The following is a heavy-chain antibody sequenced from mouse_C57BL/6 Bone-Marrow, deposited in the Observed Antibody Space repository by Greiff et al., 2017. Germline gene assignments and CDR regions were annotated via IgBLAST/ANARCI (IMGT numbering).Heavy chain of an antibody. D-gene: IGHD1-1*01. CDR3: AREGGITTVVNYYAMDY. CDR1: GYTFTSYW. V-gene: IGHV1-64*01. CDR2: IHPNSGST. Sequence: QVQLQQPGAELVKPGASVKLSCKASGYTFTSYWMHWVKQRPGQGLEWIGMIHPNSGSTNYNEKFKSKATLTVDKSSSTAYMQLSSLTSEDSAVYYCAREGGITTVVNYYAMDYWGQGTSVTVSS. J-gene: IGHJ4*01.